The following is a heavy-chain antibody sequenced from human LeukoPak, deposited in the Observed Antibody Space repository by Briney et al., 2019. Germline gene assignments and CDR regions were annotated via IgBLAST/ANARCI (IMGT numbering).Heavy chain of an antibody. CDR1: GGTFSSYA. V-gene: IGHV1-18*01. CDR2: IGAYDGKT. CDR3: ARVRDFWSGHYNWFDP. Sequence: VASVKVSCKASGGTFSSYAISWVRQAPGQGLEWMGWIGAYDGKTNYAQEFQGRVTVTTDTSTSTAYMELRSLTSDDTAVYYCARVRDFWSGHYNWFDPWGQGTLVTVSS. D-gene: IGHD3-3*01. J-gene: IGHJ5*02.